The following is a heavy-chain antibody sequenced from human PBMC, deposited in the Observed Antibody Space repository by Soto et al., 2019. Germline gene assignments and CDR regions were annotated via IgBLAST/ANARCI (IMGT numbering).Heavy chain of an antibody. D-gene: IGHD4-17*01. Sequence: EVPLLESGGGLVQPGGSLRLSCAAYGFSFSTHTLSWVRQAPGKGLVWLSSIGATGDATYYADSVKGRFTISRDNSEDSVSLQMNSLRVDDTAVYYCAILRGLRKFWGQGTLVTVSS. J-gene: IGHJ4*02. CDR1: GFSFSTHT. CDR3: AILRGLRKF. V-gene: IGHV3-23*01. CDR2: IGATGDAT.